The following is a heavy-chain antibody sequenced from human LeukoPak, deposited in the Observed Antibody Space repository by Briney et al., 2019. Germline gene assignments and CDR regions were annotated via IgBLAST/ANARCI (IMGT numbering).Heavy chain of an antibody. D-gene: IGHD3-10*01. CDR3: ARERFGEGHYYYYGMDV. Sequence: SVKVSCKASGGTLSSYAISWVRQAPGQGLEWMGRIIPIFGIANYAQKFQGRVTITADKSTSTAYMELSSLRSEDTAVYYCARERFGEGHYYYYGMDVWGKGTTVTVSS. CDR1: GGTLSSYA. J-gene: IGHJ6*04. CDR2: IIPIFGIA. V-gene: IGHV1-69*04.